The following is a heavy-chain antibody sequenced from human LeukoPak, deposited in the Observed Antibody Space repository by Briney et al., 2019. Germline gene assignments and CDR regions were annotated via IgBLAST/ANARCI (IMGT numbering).Heavy chain of an antibody. D-gene: IGHD3-10*01. V-gene: IGHV3-66*01. CDR3: ARGDGSGSHPYDY. CDR2: IYSGGST. Sequence: GGSLRLSCAASGFTFSSYAMSWVRQAPGKGLEWVSVIYSGGSTYYADSVKGRFTISRDNSKNTLYLQMNSLRAEDTAVYYCARGDGSGSHPYDYWGQGTLVTVSS. J-gene: IGHJ4*02. CDR1: GFTFSSYA.